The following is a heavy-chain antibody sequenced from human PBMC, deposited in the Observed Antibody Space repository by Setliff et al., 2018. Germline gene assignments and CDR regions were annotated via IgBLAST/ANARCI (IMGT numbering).Heavy chain of an antibody. J-gene: IGHJ3*02. CDR1: GGSISSGGYW. CDR3: ARWHYHDNGATYAFDI. V-gene: IGHV4-61*08. D-gene: IGHD3-22*01. Sequence: SETLSLTCTVSGGSISSGGYWWSWIRQPPGKGLEWIGYIYYSGSTSYNPSLESRVSISIDTSKNQFSLKLTSATAADTAVYYCARWHYHDNGATYAFDIWGQGTLVTVSS. CDR2: IYYSGST.